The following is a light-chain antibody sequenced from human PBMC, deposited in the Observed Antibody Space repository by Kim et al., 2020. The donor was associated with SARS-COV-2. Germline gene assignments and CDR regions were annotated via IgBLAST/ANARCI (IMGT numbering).Light chain of an antibody. Sequence: DIQMTQAPSSLSASVGDRVTITCRASQSISDYVNWYQQKPGKAPNLLIYAASNLQHGVPSRFTGSGFGTEFTLTIRSLQPEDLATYYCQQSDTAPYTFGQGTKLEI. CDR2: AAS. CDR1: QSISDY. CDR3: QQSDTAPYT. V-gene: IGKV1-39*01. J-gene: IGKJ2*01.